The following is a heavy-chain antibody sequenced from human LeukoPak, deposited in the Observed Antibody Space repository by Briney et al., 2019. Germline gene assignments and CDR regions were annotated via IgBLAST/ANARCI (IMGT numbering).Heavy chain of an antibody. CDR1: GFTFSSFG. J-gene: IGHJ5*02. D-gene: IGHD2-15*01. Sequence: PGGSLRLSCAASGFTFSSFGVHWVRQAPGKGLEWVAFIRYDGGNKHYGDSVKGRFTISRDNSRSTLYLQMNSLRAEDTAVYYCAKDLSSYCSAGSCYPNWLDPWGQGTLVTVSS. V-gene: IGHV3-30*02. CDR2: IRYDGGNK. CDR3: AKDLSSYCSAGSCYPNWLDP.